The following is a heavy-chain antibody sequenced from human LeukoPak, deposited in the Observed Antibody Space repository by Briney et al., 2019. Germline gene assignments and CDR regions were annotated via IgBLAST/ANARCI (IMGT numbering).Heavy chain of an antibody. V-gene: IGHV4-39*07. J-gene: IGHJ4*02. CDR3: ARRTFGGVIAY. CDR2: INHSGST. Sequence: SETLSLTCTVSGASVSGSAYYWGWIRQPPGKGLEWIGEINHSGSTNYSPSLKSRVTLSVDTSKNQFSLRLSSVTAADTAVYYCARRTFGGVIAYWGQGTLVTVSS. CDR1: GASVSGSAYY. D-gene: IGHD3-16*02.